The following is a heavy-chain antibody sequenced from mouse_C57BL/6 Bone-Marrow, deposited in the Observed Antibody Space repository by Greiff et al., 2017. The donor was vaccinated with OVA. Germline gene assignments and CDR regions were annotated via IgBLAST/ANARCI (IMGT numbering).Heavy chain of an antibody. D-gene: IGHD1-1*01. CDR2: IDPENGDT. CDR3: TTHYYGSSYVTY. V-gene: IGHV14-4*01. Sequence: EVQLQQSGAELVRPGASVKLSCTASGFNIKDDYMHWVKQRPEQGLEWIGWIDPENGDTEYASKFQGKATITADTSSKTAYLQLSSLTSEDTAVYYCTTHYYGSSYVTYWGQGTLVTVSA. J-gene: IGHJ3*01. CDR1: GFNIKDDY.